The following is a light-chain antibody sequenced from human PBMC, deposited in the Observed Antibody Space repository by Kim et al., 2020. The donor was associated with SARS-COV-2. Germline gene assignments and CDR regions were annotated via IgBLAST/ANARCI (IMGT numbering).Light chain of an antibody. Sequence: PGKTARITCGGNCIGGKSVHWYQQKPGQAPVLVIYYDSDRPSGIPERFSGSNSGNSATLSISRVEAGDEADYYCQVWDNTGDHPVFGGGTKLTVL. V-gene: IGLV3-21*04. CDR3: QVWDNTGDHPV. CDR2: YDS. J-gene: IGLJ3*02. CDR1: CIGGKS.